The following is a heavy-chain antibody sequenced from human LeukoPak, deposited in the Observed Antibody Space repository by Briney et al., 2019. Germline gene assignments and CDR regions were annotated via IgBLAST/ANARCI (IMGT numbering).Heavy chain of an antibody. V-gene: IGHV3-21*01. J-gene: IGHJ3*02. CDR1: GFTFSSYS. CDR3: AGDLELGYCSSTSCYT. D-gene: IGHD2-2*01. Sequence: PGGSLRLSCAASGFTFSSYSMNWVRQAPGKGLEWVSSISSSSSYIYYADSVKGRFTISRDNAKNSLYLQMNSLRAEDTAVYYCAGDLELGYCSSTSCYTWGQGTVVTVSS. CDR2: ISSSSSYI.